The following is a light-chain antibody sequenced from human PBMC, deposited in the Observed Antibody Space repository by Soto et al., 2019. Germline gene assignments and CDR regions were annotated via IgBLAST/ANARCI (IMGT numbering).Light chain of an antibody. CDR1: QSVSTN. V-gene: IGKV3-15*01. CDR3: QQYNAWPPRT. J-gene: IGKJ2*02. CDR2: GAS. Sequence: IVLTQSPAALSVSPGERATLSCRASQSVSTNLAWYQQKPGQPPRLLIYGASTRATGVPARFSGSGSGTEFTLTISSMQSEDVAVYYCQQYNAWPPRTFGQGTK.